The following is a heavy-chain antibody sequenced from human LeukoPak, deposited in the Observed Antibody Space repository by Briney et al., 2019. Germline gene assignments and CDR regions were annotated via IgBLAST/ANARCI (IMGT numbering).Heavy chain of an antibody. Sequence: ASVKVSCKASGYTFTSYAMNWVRQAPGQGLEWMGWINTNTGDPTYAQGFTGRFVFSLDTSVSTAYLQISSLKAEDTAVYYCARGGSGSHPPMIDYRGQGTLVTVSS. CDR2: INTNTGDP. J-gene: IGHJ4*02. CDR3: ARGGSGSHPPMIDY. D-gene: IGHD1-26*01. CDR1: GYTFTSYA. V-gene: IGHV7-4-1*02.